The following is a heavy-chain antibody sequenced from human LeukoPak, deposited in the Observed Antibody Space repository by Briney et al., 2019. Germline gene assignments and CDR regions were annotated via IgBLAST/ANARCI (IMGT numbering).Heavy chain of an antibody. J-gene: IGHJ4*02. CDR2: IIPIFGTA. CDR3: ASRYFTIYTSGFDY. CDR1: GGTFSSYA. V-gene: IGHV1-69*01. Sequence: SVKVSCKXSGGTFSSYAISWVRQAPGQGLEWMGGIIPIFGTANYAQKFQGRVTITADESTSTAYMELSSLRSEDTAVYYCASRYFTIYTSGFDYWGQGTLVTVSS. D-gene: IGHD2/OR15-2a*01.